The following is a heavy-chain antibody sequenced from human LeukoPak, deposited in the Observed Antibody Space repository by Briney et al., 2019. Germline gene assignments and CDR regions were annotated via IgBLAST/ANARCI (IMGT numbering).Heavy chain of an antibody. CDR2: IYSGGST. CDR3: AGYYYGFGFDP. CDR1: GFTVSSNY. V-gene: IGHV3-66*01. Sequence: PGGSLRLSCAASGFTVSSNYMSWVRQAPGKGLVWVSVIYSGGSTYYADSVKGRFTISRDNSKNTLYLQMNSLRAEDTAVYYCAGYYYGFGFDPWGQGTLVTVSS. D-gene: IGHD3-10*01. J-gene: IGHJ5*02.